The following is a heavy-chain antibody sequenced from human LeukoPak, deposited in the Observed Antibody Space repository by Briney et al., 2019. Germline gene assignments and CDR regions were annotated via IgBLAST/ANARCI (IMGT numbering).Heavy chain of an antibody. CDR3: ARDGATVGHGMDV. CDR2: ISSSSSYI. CDR1: GFTFSSYS. Sequence: PGGSLRLSCAAPGFTFSSYSMNWVRQAPGKGLEWVSSISSSSSYIYYADSVKGRFTISRDNAKNSLYLQMNGLRAEDTAVYYCARDGATVGHGMDVWGQGTTVTVSS. V-gene: IGHV3-21*01. J-gene: IGHJ6*02. D-gene: IGHD4-23*01.